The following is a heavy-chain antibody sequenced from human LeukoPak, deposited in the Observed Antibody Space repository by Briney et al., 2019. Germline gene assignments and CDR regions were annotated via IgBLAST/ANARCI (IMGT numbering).Heavy chain of an antibody. CDR2: ISSNGGST. CDR3: ARAYGSGSYYDY. V-gene: IGHV3-64*01. D-gene: IGHD3-10*01. J-gene: IGHJ4*02. CDR1: GFTFSSYA. Sequence: GGSLRLSCAASGFTFSSYAMHWVRQAPGKGLEYVSAISSNGGSTYYANSVKGRFTISRDNSKNTLYLQMGSLRAEDMAVYYCARAYGSGSYYDYWGQGTLVTVSS.